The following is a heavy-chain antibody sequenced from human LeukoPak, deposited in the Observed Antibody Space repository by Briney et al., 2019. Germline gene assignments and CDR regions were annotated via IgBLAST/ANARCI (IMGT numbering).Heavy chain of an antibody. CDR3: ARDLLRRAASGMLDS. Sequence: GASVKVSCKASGYSFAVSYIHWVRQAPGQGFEWIGWINPNSGVTNYAQKFRGRVTMTRDTSISTAYMELSRLRSDDTAVYYCARDLLRRAASGMLDSWGQGTLVTVSS. CDR2: INPNSGVT. V-gene: IGHV1-2*02. J-gene: IGHJ4*02. D-gene: IGHD1-26*01. CDR1: GYSFAVSY.